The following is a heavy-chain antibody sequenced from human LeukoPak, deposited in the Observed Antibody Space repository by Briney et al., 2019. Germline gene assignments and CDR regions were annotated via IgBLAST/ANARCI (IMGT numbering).Heavy chain of an antibody. CDR1: RYTFTGYY. D-gene: IGHD2-2*02. CDR2: INPNSGGT. J-gene: IGHJ4*02. V-gene: IGHV1-2*02. CDR3: ARGAPLGDCSSTSCYTDRWDY. Sequence: ASVKVSCKASRYTFTGYYMHWVRQAPGQGLEWMGWINPNSGGTNYAQKFQGRVTMTRDTSISTAYMELSRLRSDDTAVYYCARGAPLGDCSSTSCYTDRWDYWGQGTLVTVSS.